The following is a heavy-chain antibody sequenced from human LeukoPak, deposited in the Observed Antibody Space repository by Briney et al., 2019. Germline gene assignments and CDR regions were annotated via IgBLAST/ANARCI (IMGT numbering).Heavy chain of an antibody. V-gene: IGHV1-46*01. CDR3: ARDHDGAAAAIGQY. D-gene: IGHD2-2*02. CDR2: INPSGDST. J-gene: IGHJ4*02. CDR1: GYTFTGYY. Sequence: GASVKVSCKASGYTFTGYYMHWVRQAPGQGLEWMGIINPSGDSTSYAQKFQGRVIMTRDMSTSTVYMDLSSLRSDDTAVYYCARDHDGAAAAIGQYWGQGTLVTVSS.